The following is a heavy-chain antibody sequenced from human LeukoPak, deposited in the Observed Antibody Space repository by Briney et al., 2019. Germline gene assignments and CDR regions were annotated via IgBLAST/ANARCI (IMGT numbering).Heavy chain of an antibody. J-gene: IGHJ4*02. D-gene: IGHD2-15*01. CDR3: ARLGAHCSGGSCYSTSLDY. CDR1: GGSISSSNW. Sequence: SETLSLTCAVSGGSISSSNWWSWVRQPPGKGLEWIGEIYHSGSTNYNPSLKSRVTISVDKSKNQFSLKLSSVTAADTAVYYCARLGAHCSGGSCYSTSLDYWGQGTLVTVSS. V-gene: IGHV4-4*02. CDR2: IYHSGST.